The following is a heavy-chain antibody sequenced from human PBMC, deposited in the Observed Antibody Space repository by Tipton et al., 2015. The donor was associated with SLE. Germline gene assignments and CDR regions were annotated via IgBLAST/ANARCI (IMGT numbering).Heavy chain of an antibody. V-gene: IGHV3-23*01. D-gene: IGHD5-18*01. CDR1: GFTFSSYA. CDR3: AIVDTAMVKDAFDI. CDR2: ISGSGGST. J-gene: IGHJ3*02. Sequence: LSLTCAASGFTFSSYAMSWVRQAPGKGLEWVSAISGSGGSTYYADSVKGRFTISRDNSKNTLYLQMNSLRAEDTAVYYCAIVDTAMVKDAFDIWGQGTMVTVSS.